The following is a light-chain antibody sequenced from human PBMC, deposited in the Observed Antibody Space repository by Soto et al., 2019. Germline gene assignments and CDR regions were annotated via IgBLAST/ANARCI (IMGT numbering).Light chain of an antibody. CDR2: DVS. CDR1: RADGCYGYNY. Sequence: QSALTQPACGSASPGQSMGLACAGRRADGCYGYNYVSWYQQHPGKAPILMVYDVSNRPSGVSNPFSGSKSGNTASLTISGLQAEDEADYYRTSYTSSSTYVFGTVTKVTV. V-gene: IGLV2-14*01. CDR3: TSYTSSSTYV. J-gene: IGLJ1*01.